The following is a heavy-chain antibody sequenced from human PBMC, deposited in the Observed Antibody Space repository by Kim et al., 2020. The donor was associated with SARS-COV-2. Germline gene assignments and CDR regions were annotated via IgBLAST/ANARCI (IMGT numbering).Heavy chain of an antibody. CDR3: ARASSYYVIDY. Sequence: SETLSLTCTVSGGSISSYYWSWVRQPPGKGXEWIGYIFNSGRTNYNPSLKSRLTISVDTSKNQFSLKLSSVTAADTAMYFCARASSYYVIDYWGQGTLVTVSX. V-gene: IGHV4-59*13. D-gene: IGHD1-26*01. CDR1: GGSISSYY. J-gene: IGHJ4*02. CDR2: IFNSGRT.